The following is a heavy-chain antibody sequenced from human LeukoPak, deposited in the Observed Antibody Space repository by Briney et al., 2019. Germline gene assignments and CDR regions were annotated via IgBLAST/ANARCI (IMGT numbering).Heavy chain of an antibody. Sequence: GGSLRLSCAASGFNVSRNYMSWVRQAPGKGLEWVTVISYDGSNKYYADSVKGRFTVSRDNSKNTLYLQMSSLRAEDTAVYYCARGPPYSSSWYFDYWGQGTLVTVSS. CDR2: ISYDGSNK. J-gene: IGHJ4*02. CDR1: GFNVSRNY. D-gene: IGHD6-13*01. V-gene: IGHV3-30-3*01. CDR3: ARGPPYSSSWYFDY.